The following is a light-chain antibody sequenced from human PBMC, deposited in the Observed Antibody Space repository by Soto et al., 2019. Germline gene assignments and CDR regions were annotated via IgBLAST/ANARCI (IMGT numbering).Light chain of an antibody. CDR3: AAWDDSLREV. CDR1: SSNIGSNF. V-gene: IGLV1-47*01. J-gene: IGLJ1*01. CDR2: RDS. Sequence: QSVLTQPPSASGTPGQRVTISCSGSSSNIGSNFVYWYQQVPGTAPKLLIYRDSQRPSGVPDRFSGSKSGTSASLAISGLGSEDEADYYCAAWDDSLREVFGFGTKVTVL.